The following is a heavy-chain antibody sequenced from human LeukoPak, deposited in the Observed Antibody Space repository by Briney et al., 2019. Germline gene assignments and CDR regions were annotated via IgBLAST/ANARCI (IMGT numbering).Heavy chain of an antibody. V-gene: IGHV1-69*05. CDR1: GGTFSSYA. CDR2: IIPIFGTA. D-gene: IGHD1-7*01. J-gene: IGHJ5*02. Sequence: SVKVSCKASGGTFSSYAISWERHAPGQGLEWMGGIIPIFGTANYAQKFQGRVTITTDESTSTAYMELSSLRSEDTAVYYCARDNYPGANWFDPWGQGTLVTVSS. CDR3: ARDNYPGANWFDP.